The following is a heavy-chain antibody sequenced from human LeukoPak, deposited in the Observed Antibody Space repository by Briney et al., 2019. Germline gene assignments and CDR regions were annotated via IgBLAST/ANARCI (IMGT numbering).Heavy chain of an antibody. J-gene: IGHJ4*02. CDR3: ARGRHTYYYDSSGYYGDY. D-gene: IGHD3-22*01. CDR1: GYTFTSYD. Sequence: ASVKVSRKASGYTFTSYDINWVRQATGQGLEWMGWMNPNSGNTGYAQKFQGRVTMTRNTSISTAYMELSSLRSEDTAVYYCARGRHTYYYDSSGYYGDYWGQGTLVTVSS. V-gene: IGHV1-8*01. CDR2: MNPNSGNT.